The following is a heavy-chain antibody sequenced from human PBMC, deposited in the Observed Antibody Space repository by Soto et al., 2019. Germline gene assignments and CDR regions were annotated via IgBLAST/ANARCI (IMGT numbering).Heavy chain of an antibody. V-gene: IGHV4-39*01. D-gene: IGHD3-3*01. J-gene: IGHJ4*02. CDR3: ARQTDGDRYFDY. CDR2: IYYSGST. Sequence: SETLSLTCTVSGGSISSSGYYWGWIRQPPGKGLEWIGSIYYSGSTYYNPSLKSRVTISVDTSKNQFSLKLSSVTAADTAVYYCARQTDGDRYFDYWGQGTLVTVSS. CDR1: GGSISSSGYY.